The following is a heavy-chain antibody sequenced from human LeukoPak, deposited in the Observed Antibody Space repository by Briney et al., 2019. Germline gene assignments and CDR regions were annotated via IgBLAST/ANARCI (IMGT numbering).Heavy chain of an antibody. CDR2: INHSGST. V-gene: IGHV4-34*01. Sequence: PSETLPLTCAVYGGSFSGYYWSWIRQPPGKGLEWIGEINHSGSTNYNPSLKSRVTISVDTSKNQFSLKLSSVTAADTAVYYCARGITIFGVVTQDYWGQGTLVTVSS. CDR3: ARGITIFGVVTQDY. D-gene: IGHD3-3*01. J-gene: IGHJ4*02. CDR1: GGSFSGYY.